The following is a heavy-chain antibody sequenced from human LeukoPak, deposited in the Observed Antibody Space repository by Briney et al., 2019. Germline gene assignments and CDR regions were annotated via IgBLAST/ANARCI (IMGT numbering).Heavy chain of an antibody. Sequence: RASVKVSCKVSGYTLTELSMHWVRPAPGKGLEWMGGFDPEDGETIYAQKFQGRVTMTEDTSTDTAYMELSSLRSEDTAVYYCATAPNYYGSGSYIGWFDPWGQGTLVTVSS. J-gene: IGHJ5*02. D-gene: IGHD3-10*01. V-gene: IGHV1-24*01. CDR1: GYTLTELS. CDR2: FDPEDGET. CDR3: ATAPNYYGSGSYIGWFDP.